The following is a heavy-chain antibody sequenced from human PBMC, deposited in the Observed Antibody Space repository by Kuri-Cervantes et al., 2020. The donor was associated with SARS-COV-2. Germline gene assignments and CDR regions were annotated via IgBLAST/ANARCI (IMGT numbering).Heavy chain of an antibody. CDR2: INHSGST. D-gene: IGHD6-19*01. CDR1: GGSFSAYY. J-gene: IGHJ4*02. Sequence: SETLSLTCAVYGGSFSAYYWNWIRQPPGKGLEWIGEINHSGSTNYNPSLKSRVTISVDTSKNQFSLKLSSVTAADTAVYYCARYGSGWRFDYWGQGTLVTVSS. CDR3: ARYGSGWRFDY. V-gene: IGHV4-34*01.